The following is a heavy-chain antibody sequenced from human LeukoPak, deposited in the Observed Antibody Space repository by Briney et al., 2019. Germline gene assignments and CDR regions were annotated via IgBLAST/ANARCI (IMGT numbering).Heavy chain of an antibody. V-gene: IGHV3-21*01. D-gene: IGHD3-22*01. CDR1: VFTFSSDT. CDR3: ATRNYFDFGTYQHFDY. Sequence: GGPLRLSRAASVFTFSSDTIDWVPQTPGKGVYWGSSISSSGSYIYYADSVRGRFTISRDNAKNSLYLQLNSLRAEDTAVYYCATRNYFDFGTYQHFDYWGQGTLVTVSS. CDR2: ISSSGSYI. J-gene: IGHJ4*02.